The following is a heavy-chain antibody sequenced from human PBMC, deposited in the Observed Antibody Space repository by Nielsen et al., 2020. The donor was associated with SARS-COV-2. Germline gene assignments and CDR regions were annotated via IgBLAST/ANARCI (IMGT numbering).Heavy chain of an antibody. CDR2: IYHSGST. D-gene: IGHD3-3*01. Sequence: SETLSLTCAVSGGSISSSNWWSWVRQPPGKGLEWIGEIYHSGSTNYNPSLKSRVTISVDKSKNQFSLKLSSVTAADSAVYYCARAVNYDDAFDIWGQGTMVTVSS. CDR3: ARAVNYDDAFDI. J-gene: IGHJ3*02. V-gene: IGHV4-4*02. CDR1: GGSISSSNW.